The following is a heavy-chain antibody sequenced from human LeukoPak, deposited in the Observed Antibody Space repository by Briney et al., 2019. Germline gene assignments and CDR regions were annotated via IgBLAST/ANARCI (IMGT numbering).Heavy chain of an antibody. Sequence: PGESLKISCKGSGYSFTSYWISWVRQVPGKGLEWMGRIGPSDSYTNYSPSFQGHVTISADKSISTAYLQWSSLKASDTAMYYCARTKREDYYYYYGMDVWGQGTTVTVSS. CDR3: ARTKREDYYYYYGMDV. CDR2: IGPSDSYT. J-gene: IGHJ6*02. D-gene: IGHD5-24*01. V-gene: IGHV5-10-1*01. CDR1: GYSFTSYW.